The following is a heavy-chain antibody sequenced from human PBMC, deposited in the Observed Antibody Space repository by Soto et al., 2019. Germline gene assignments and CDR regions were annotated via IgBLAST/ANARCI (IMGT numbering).Heavy chain of an antibody. CDR1: GCSISSGGYY. CDR2: IYYSGST. Sequence: PSETLSLTCTVSGCSISSGGYYWSWIRQHPGKGLEWIGYIYYSGSTYYNPSLKSRVTISVDTSKNQFSLKLNSLTTEDTAVYYCCDCGHTNLDCWGRGTLVTVSS. D-gene: IGHD2-21*01. CDR3: CDCGHTNLDC. V-gene: IGHV4-31*03. J-gene: IGHJ4*02.